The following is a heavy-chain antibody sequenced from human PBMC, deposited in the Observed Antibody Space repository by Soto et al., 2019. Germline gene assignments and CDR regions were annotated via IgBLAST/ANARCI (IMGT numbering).Heavy chain of an antibody. CDR2: ISAYNGNT. D-gene: IGHD3-22*01. Sequence: ASVKVSCKASGYTFTSYGISWVRQAPGQGLEWMGWISAYNGNTNYAQKLQGRVTMTTDTSTSTAYMELRSLRSDDTAVYYCARKGGSGYYLPDYYYYYGMDVWGQGTTVTVSS. CDR3: ARKGGSGYYLPDYYYYYGMDV. J-gene: IGHJ6*02. V-gene: IGHV1-18*01. CDR1: GYTFTSYG.